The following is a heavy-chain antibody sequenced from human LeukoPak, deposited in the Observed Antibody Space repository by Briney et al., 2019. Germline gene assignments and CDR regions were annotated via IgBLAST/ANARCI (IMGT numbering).Heavy chain of an antibody. CDR1: AYSISSGYY. J-gene: IGHJ4*02. D-gene: IGHD3-22*01. Sequence: PSETLSLTCTVSAYSISSGYYWGWIRQPPGRGLEWMGSIYHSGITYYNPSLKSRVTISVDTSKNKFSLKLSSVTAADTAVYYCARVAYYDSSGYYYNFDYWGQGTLVTVSS. V-gene: IGHV4-38-2*02. CDR2: IYHSGIT. CDR3: ARVAYYDSSGYYYNFDY.